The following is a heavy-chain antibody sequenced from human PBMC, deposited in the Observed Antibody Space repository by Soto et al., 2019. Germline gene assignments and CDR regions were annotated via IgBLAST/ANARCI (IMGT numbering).Heavy chain of an antibody. CDR1: GGSISSGDYY. D-gene: IGHD3-9*01. J-gene: IGHJ5*02. CDR2: IYYSGST. Sequence: SETLSLTCTVSGGSISSGDYYWSWIRQPPGKGLEWIGYIYYSGSTYCNPSLKSRVTISVDTSKNQFSLKLSSVTAADTAVYYCATSIPDYDILTGYYTNWFDPWGQGTLVTVSS. CDR3: ATSIPDYDILTGYYTNWFDP. V-gene: IGHV4-30-4*01.